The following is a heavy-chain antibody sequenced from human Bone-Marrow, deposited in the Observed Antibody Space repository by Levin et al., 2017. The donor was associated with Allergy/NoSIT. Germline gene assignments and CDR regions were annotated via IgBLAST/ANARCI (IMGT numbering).Heavy chain of an antibody. CDR2: IGTAGDT. CDR3: AREDHGTYGMDV. J-gene: IGHJ6*02. CDR1: GFTFSSYD. D-gene: IGHD1-26*01. V-gene: IGHV3-13*01. Sequence: GGSLRLSCAASGFTFSSYDMHWVRQATGKGLEWVSAIGTAGDTYYPGSVKGRFTISRENAKNSLYLQMNSLRAGDTAVYYCAREDHGTYGMDVWGQGTTVTVSS.